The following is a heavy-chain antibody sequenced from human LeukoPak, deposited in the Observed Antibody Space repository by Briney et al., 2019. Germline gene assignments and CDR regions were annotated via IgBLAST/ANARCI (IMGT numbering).Heavy chain of an antibody. CDR2: IYPGDSDT. J-gene: IGHJ5*02. Sequence: GESLKISCKDSGYRFTSYWIGWVRQMPGKGLEWMGIIYPGDSDTRYSPSFQGQVTISADKSISTAYLQWSSLKASGTAMYYCARGRGYCSTTTCPNWFDPWGQGTLVIVSS. V-gene: IGHV5-51*01. CDR3: ARGRGYCSTTTCPNWFDP. D-gene: IGHD2-2*01. CDR1: GYRFTSYW.